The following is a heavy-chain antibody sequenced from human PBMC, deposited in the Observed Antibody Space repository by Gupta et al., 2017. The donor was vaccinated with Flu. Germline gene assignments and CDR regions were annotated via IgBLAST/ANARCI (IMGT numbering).Heavy chain of an antibody. CDR1: GGSISSSSYY. J-gene: IGHJ4*02. V-gene: IGHV4-39*01. Sequence: QLQLQESGPGLVKPSETLSLTCTVSGGSISSSSYYWGWIRQPPGKGLEWLGSIYYSGSTYYNPSLKSRVTISVDTSKNQFSLKLSSVTAADTAVYYCARHPRGNYDFWSGYYSPTQIFDYWGQGTLVTVSS. CDR3: ARHPRGNYDFWSGYYSPTQIFDY. CDR2: IYYSGST. D-gene: IGHD3-3*01.